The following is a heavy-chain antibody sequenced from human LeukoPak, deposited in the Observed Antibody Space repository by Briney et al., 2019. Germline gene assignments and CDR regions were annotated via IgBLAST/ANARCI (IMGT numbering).Heavy chain of an antibody. CDR3: ARVETAMSYYNYYYMDV. Sequence: SETLSLTCTVSGDSISSYHWSWIRQPAGKRLEWLGRFSTSGSTDYNPSLKSRVTMSVDSSKNQFSLKLSSVTAADTAMYYCARVETAMSYYNYYYMDVWGKGTTVTVSS. CDR2: FSTSGST. V-gene: IGHV4-4*07. J-gene: IGHJ6*03. CDR1: GDSISSYH. D-gene: IGHD5-18*01.